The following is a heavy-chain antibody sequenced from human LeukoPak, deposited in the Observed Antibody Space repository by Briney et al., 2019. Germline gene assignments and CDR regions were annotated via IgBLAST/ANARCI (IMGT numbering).Heavy chain of an antibody. Sequence: GGSLRLSCVASGFTFSGHEMNWVRQAPGKGLEWLSHISTTGGTIYYADSAKGRFTISRDNSKNSLYLQMNSLRTEDTAIYYCARNGVYGDSLPDYWGQGTLVTVSS. D-gene: IGHD4-17*01. V-gene: IGHV3-48*03. CDR1: GFTFSGHE. J-gene: IGHJ4*02. CDR3: ARNGVYGDSLPDY. CDR2: ISTTGGTI.